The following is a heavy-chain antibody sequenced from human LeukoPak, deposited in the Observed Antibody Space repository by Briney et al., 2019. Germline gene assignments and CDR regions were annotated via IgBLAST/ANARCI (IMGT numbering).Heavy chain of an antibody. CDR3: ARGYTAMSRNYYYGMDV. Sequence: PSETLSLTCSVSGGSISTYYWSWVRQPPGKGLEWIGYVYDSGATNYNPSLKSRLTISVDTSKNQFSLKLRSVTAADTAVYYCARGYTAMSRNYYYGMDVWGQGTTVTVSS. V-gene: IGHV4-59*01. J-gene: IGHJ6*02. CDR2: VYDSGAT. D-gene: IGHD5-18*01. CDR1: GGSISTYY.